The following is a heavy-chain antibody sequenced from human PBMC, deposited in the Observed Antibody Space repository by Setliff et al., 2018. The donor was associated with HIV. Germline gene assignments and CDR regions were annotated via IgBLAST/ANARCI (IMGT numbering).Heavy chain of an antibody. CDR3: AREIGDYYDSSGYYPPTDYYYGMDV. Sequence: ASVKVSCKASGYTFTSYDISWVRQAPGQGLEWMGWISAYSGNTNYAQKLQGRVTMTTDTSTSTAYMELRSLRSDDTAVYYCAREIGDYYDSSGYYPPTDYYYGMDVWGQGTMVTV. V-gene: IGHV1-18*01. J-gene: IGHJ6*02. CDR1: GYTFTSYD. CDR2: ISAYSGNT. D-gene: IGHD3-22*01.